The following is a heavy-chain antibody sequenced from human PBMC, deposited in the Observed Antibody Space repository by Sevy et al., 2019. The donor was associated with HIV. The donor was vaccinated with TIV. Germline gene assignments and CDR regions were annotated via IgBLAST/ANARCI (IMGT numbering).Heavy chain of an antibody. CDR2: ISTSSNYI. Sequence: GGSLRLSCAASGFTFTSFSMNWVRRAPGKGLEWVASISTSSNYIYYTDSVKGRFTISRDNAKNSLYLQMNSLRAEDTALYYCVRAIAADGSFWGQGTLVTVSS. V-gene: IGHV3-21*01. D-gene: IGHD6-13*01. J-gene: IGHJ4*02. CDR1: GFTFTSFS. CDR3: VRAIAADGSF.